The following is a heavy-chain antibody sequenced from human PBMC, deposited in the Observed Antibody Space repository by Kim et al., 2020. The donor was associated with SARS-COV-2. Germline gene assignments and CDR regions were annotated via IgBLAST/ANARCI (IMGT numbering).Heavy chain of an antibody. CDR2: VNGGNGNT. V-gene: IGHV1-3*01. Sequence: ASVKVSCKASGYTFTTFALYWVRRAPGQRLEWMGWVNGGNGNTRYSQKFQGRVSITRDTSATTAYLEVNGLISEDTAVYKCAREAVAGSFDYWGQGSLVTVSS. CDR1: GYTFTTFA. J-gene: IGHJ4*02. CDR3: AREAVAGSFDY. D-gene: IGHD6-19*01.